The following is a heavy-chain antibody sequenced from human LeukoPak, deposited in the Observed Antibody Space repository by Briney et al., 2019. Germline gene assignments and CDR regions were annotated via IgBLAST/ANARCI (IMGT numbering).Heavy chain of an antibody. Sequence: NPSQTLSLTCTVSGGSVSSADFYWSWIRQPPGKGLEWIGYIYYRGNTFYNPSLRSRVTILLDTSKSQFSLELSSVTAADTAVYNCAPCIVGAASAYYFDFWGQGTLVTVSS. J-gene: IGHJ4*02. CDR2: IYYRGNT. D-gene: IGHD1-26*01. V-gene: IGHV4-30-4*08. CDR1: GGSVSSADFY. CDR3: APCIVGAASAYYFDF.